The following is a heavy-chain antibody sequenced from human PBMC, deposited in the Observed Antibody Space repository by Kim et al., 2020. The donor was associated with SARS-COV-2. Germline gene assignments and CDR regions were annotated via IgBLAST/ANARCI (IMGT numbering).Heavy chain of an antibody. Sequence: GGSLRLSCSASGFTFSSYAMHWVRQAPGKGLEYVSAISSNGGSTYYADSVKGRFTISRDNSKNTLYLQMSSLRAEDTAVYYCVKDEGARRRRFLEWFQFLPPGMDVWGQGTTVTVSS. J-gene: IGHJ6*02. CDR1: GFTFSSYA. CDR2: ISSNGGST. V-gene: IGHV3-64D*09. D-gene: IGHD3-3*01. CDR3: VKDEGARRRRFLEWFQFLPPGMDV.